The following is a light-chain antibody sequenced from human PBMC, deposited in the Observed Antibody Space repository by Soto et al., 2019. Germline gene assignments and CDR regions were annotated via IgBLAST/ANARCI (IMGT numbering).Light chain of an antibody. CDR3: SSYTSSSTLV. Sequence: QSALTQPASVSGSPGQSITISCTATSSDVGGYNYVSWYQQHPGKAPKLMIYDVSNRPSGVSNRFSGSKSDNTASLTISGLQAEDEADYYCSSYTSSSTLVFGGGTKLTVL. J-gene: IGLJ3*02. CDR2: DVS. CDR1: SSDVGGYNY. V-gene: IGLV2-14*01.